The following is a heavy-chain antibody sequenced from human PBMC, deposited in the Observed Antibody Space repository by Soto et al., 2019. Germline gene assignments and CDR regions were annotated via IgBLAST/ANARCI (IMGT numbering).Heavy chain of an antibody. CDR1: GFTFSDYY. V-gene: IGHV3-11*01. J-gene: IGHJ4*02. CDR3: ALAGYDSNYYAVTPLSAGHF. D-gene: IGHD4-4*01. Sequence: QVQLVVSGGGLVKPGGSLRISCAASGFTFSDYYISWIRQAPGKGLEWVSYISSSGSIIYYADSVKGRFTISRDNAKNSLYLQINSLRAGDTAVYYCALAGYDSNYYAVTPLSAGHFWGQGTLVTVSS. CDR2: ISSSGSII.